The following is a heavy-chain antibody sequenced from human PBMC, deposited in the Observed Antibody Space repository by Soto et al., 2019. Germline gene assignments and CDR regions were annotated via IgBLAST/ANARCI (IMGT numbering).Heavy chain of an antibody. CDR1: GFSFSDYD. Sequence: QVQLVESGGGLVKPGGSLRLSCAATGFSFSDYDMTWIRQAPGQGLEWLSYISRTDSSKYYAGSVKGRFTISVDSAKRSVYLQMNSLRADDTAVYYCARDLYGLDVWGQGTTVIVS. V-gene: IGHV3-11*01. CDR3: ARDLYGLDV. CDR2: ISRTDSSK. J-gene: IGHJ6*02.